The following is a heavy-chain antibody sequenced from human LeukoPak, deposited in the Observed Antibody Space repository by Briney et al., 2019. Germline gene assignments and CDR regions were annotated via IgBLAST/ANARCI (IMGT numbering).Heavy chain of an antibody. CDR1: GYTFSNYD. CDR2: MNPDSDDA. CDR3: TRGWDS. J-gene: IGHJ4*02. Sequence: ASVKVSCKASGYTFSNYDINWVRQAPGQGLEWMGWMNPDSDDADYAQKFQGRFSITMNTSITTAYMELSSLGFEDMAVYFCTRGWDSWGQGTLVTVSS. V-gene: IGHV1-8*01.